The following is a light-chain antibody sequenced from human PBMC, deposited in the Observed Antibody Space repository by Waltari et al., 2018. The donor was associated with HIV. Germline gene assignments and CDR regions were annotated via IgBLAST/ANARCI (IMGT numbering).Light chain of an antibody. J-gene: IGLJ2*01. CDR2: DVS. CDR3: ASYTSSSTVV. V-gene: IGLV2-14*03. CDR1: SSDVGGYDY. Sequence: HSALTQPASVSGSPGQSITIPCTGTSSDVGGYDYVSWYQHYPVRAPKLMIYDVSHRPSGVANRFSASKSGNTASLTISGLQAEDEADYYCASYTSSSTVVFGGGTKLTVL.